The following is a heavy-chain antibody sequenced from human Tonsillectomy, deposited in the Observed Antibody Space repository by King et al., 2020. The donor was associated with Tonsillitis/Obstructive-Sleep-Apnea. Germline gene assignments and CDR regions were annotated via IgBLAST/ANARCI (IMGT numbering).Heavy chain of an antibody. CDR1: GGSISNYY. Sequence: QLQESGPGLVKPSETLSLTCSVSGGSISNYYWSWIRQPPGKGLEWIGYIYYSGSTDYNPSLKSRVTIAEDKSKNQFSLKLSSLTAADTAVYYCARHGYSSGYYFYFDYWGQGTLVTVSS. CDR3: ARHGYSSGYYFYFDY. J-gene: IGHJ4*02. V-gene: IGHV4-59*08. CDR2: IYYSGST. D-gene: IGHD3-22*01.